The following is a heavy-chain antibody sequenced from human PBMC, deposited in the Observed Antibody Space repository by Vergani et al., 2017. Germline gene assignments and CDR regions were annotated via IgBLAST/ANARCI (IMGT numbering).Heavy chain of an antibody. Sequence: QVQLQESGPGLVKPSQTLSLTCTVSGGSISSGDYYWSWIRQPPGKGLEWIGYIYYSGSTYYNPSLKSRVTISVETSKNQFSLKLSSVTAADTAVYYCARDYRIYDILTGYYRGGWFDPWGQGTLVTVSS. V-gene: IGHV4-30-4*01. J-gene: IGHJ5*02. CDR1: GGSISSGDYY. CDR2: IYYSGST. D-gene: IGHD3-9*01. CDR3: ARDYRIYDILTGYYRGGWFDP.